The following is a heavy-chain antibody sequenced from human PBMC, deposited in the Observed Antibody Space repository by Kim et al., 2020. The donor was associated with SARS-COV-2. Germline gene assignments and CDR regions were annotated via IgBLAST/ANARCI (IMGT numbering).Heavy chain of an antibody. V-gene: IGHV3-30*02. J-gene: IGHJ6*03. CDR3: AKDGDFSRNYYYYYYMDV. D-gene: IGHD2-21*02. Sequence: KGRFTISRDNSKNTLYLQMNSLRAEDTAVYYCAKDGDFSRNYYYYYYMDVWGKGTTVTVSS.